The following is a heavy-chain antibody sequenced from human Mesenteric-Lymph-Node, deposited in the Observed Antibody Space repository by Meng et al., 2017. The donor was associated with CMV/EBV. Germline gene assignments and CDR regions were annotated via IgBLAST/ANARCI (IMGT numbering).Heavy chain of an antibody. D-gene: IGHD3-3*01. J-gene: IGHJ6*02. CDR1: GYTFTTYG. CDR2: ISGYYGNA. Sequence: ASVKVSCKASGYTFTTYGISWVRQAPGQGLEWMGWISGYYGNANYAQEFQGRVTMTTDTSTSTAYMELRSLRSDDTAVYYCARALYYDFGSSYYYALDVWGQGTTVTVSS. CDR3: ARALYYDFGSSYYYALDV. V-gene: IGHV1-18*01.